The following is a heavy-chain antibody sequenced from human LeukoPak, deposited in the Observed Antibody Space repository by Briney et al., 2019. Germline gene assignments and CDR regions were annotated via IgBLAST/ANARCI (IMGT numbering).Heavy chain of an antibody. CDR2: ISGSGGST. J-gene: IGHJ4*02. CDR3: AKGHYGDYEFDY. D-gene: IGHD4-17*01. Sequence: HPGGSLRLSCTVSGFTVSSDSMSWVRQAPGKGLEWVSAISGSGGSTYYADSVKGRFTISRDNSKNTLYLQMNSLGAEDTAVYYCAKGHYGDYEFDYWGQGTLVTVSS. V-gene: IGHV3-23*01. CDR1: GFTVSSDS.